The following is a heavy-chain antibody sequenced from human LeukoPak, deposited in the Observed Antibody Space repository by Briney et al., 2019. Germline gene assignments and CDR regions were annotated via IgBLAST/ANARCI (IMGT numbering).Heavy chain of an antibody. Sequence: SETLSLTCAVYGGSFSGYYWSWIRQPPGKGLEWIGEINHSGSTNYNPSLKSRVTISVDTSKNQFSLKLSSVTAADTAVYYCAIGTIYGDSEYFQHWGQGTLVTVSS. CDR1: GGSFSGYY. D-gene: IGHD4-17*01. J-gene: IGHJ1*01. V-gene: IGHV4-34*01. CDR3: AIGTIYGDSEYFQH. CDR2: INHSGST.